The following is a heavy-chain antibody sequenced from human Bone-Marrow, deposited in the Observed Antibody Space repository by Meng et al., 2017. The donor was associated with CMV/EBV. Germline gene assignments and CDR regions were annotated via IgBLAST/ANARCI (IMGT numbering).Heavy chain of an antibody. J-gene: IGHJ5*02. D-gene: IGHD2-21*01. CDR2: IYYSGST. CDR1: GGSVSSGSYY. Sequence: GSLRLSCTVSGGSVSSGSYYWSWIRQPPGKGLEWIGYIYYSGSTNYNPSLKSRVTISVDTSKNQFSLKLSSVTAADTAVYYCAREYCGGDCYFGGWFDPWGQGTLVTVSS. CDR3: AREYCGGDCYFGGWFDP. V-gene: IGHV4-61*01.